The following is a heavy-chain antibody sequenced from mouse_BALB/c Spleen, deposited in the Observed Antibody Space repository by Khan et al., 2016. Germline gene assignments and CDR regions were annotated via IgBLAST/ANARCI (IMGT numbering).Heavy chain of an antibody. CDR1: GFTFTDYY. CDR2: IRNKANGYTT. J-gene: IGHJ4*01. D-gene: IGHD1-1*01. Sequence: EVELVESGGGLVQPGGSLRLSCATSGFTFTDYYMSWVRQPPGKALEWLGFIRNKANGYTTEYSASVKGRFTSSRDNSQSILYLQMNTLRAEDSATYYCARENYGMMDDWGQGTSVTVSS. CDR3: ARENYGMMDD. V-gene: IGHV7-3*02.